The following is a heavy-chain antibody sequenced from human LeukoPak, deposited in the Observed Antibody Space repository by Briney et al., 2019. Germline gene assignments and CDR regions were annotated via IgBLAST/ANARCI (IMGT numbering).Heavy chain of an antibody. CDR1: GGSISSYY. Sequence: SETLSLTCTVSGGSISSYYWSWTRQPAGKGLEWIGRIYTSGSTNYNPSLKSRVTISVDTSKNQFSLKLSSVTAADTAVYYCARYGGYSYGPSYAFDIWGQGTMVTVSS. CDR3: ARYGGYSYGPSYAFDI. J-gene: IGHJ3*02. CDR2: IYTSGST. D-gene: IGHD5-18*01. V-gene: IGHV4-4*07.